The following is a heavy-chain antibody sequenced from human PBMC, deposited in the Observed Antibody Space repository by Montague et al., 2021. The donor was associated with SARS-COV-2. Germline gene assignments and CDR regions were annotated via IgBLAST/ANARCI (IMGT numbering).Heavy chain of an antibody. Sequence: SETLSLTCAVYGGSFSDYYWSWIRQIPGKGLEWIGEIHHSGSTNYNPSLKRRVTISVDTSKNQFSLELSSVTVADTAVYHCARTSYRDSSGYYSHDYWGQGILVTVSS. CDR1: GGSFSDYY. D-gene: IGHD3-22*01. CDR3: ARTSYRDSSGYYSHDY. V-gene: IGHV4-34*01. J-gene: IGHJ4*02. CDR2: IHHSGST.